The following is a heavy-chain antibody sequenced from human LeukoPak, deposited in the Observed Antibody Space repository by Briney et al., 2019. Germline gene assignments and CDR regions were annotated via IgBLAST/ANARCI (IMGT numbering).Heavy chain of an antibody. CDR2: IYSGGST. CDR1: GFTVNSNY. CDR3: ARVNWVQLERDGWFDP. J-gene: IGHJ5*02. Sequence: GGSLRLSCAASGFTVNSNYMSWVRQAPGKGLEWVSVIYSGGSTYYADSVKGRFTISRDNSKNTLYLQMNSLRAEDTAVYYCARVNWVQLERDGWFDPWGQGTLVTVSS. V-gene: IGHV3-53*01. D-gene: IGHD1-1*01.